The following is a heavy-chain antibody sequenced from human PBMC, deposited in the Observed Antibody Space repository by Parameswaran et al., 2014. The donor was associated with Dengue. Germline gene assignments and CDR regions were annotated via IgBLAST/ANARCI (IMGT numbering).Heavy chain of an antibody. J-gene: IGHJ4*02. V-gene: IGHV4-38-2*02. Sequence: WIRQPPGKGLEWIGSIYHSGSTYYNPSLKSRVTISVDTSKNQFSLKLSSVTAADTAVYYCARDYGDYLLADKNDHWGQGTLVTVSS. D-gene: IGHD4-17*01. CDR2: IYHSGST. CDR3: ARDYGDYLLADKNDH.